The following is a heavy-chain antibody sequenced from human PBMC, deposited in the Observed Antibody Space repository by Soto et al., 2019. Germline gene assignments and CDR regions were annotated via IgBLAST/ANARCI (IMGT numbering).Heavy chain of an antibody. J-gene: IGHJ6*02. CDR1: GYIFVNYG. CDR3: VMVDNYVTPTPQDV. V-gene: IGHV1-18*01. Sequence: QVQLVQSGDEVKKPGASVKVSCKASGYIFVNYGIAWVRQAPRQGLEWMGWISPYTGNTHSASKVQGRLTMTTDTSXSTAYMDLGSLTSDDPAVYYCVMVDNYVTPTPQDVWGQGTTVTVSS. CDR2: ISPYTGNT. D-gene: IGHD3-16*01.